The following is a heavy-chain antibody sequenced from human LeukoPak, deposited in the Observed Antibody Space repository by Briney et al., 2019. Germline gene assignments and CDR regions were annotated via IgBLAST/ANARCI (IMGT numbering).Heavy chain of an antibody. CDR2: FDPEDGET. J-gene: IGHJ2*01. V-gene: IGHV1-24*01. D-gene: IGHD3-22*01. CDR3: ATVNYYDSSGYSIYWYFDL. CDR1: GYTLTELS. Sequence: ASVKVSCKVSGYTLTELSMHWARQAPGKGLEWMGGFDPEDGETIYAQKFQGRVTMTEDTSTDTAYMELSSLRSADTTVYYCATVNYYDSSGYSIYWYFDLWGRGTLVTVSS.